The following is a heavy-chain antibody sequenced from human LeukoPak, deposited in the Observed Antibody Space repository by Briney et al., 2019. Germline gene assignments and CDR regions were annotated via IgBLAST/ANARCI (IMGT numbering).Heavy chain of an antibody. CDR1: GDSVSSNSAA. V-gene: IGHV6-1*01. Sequence: SQTLSLTFATSGDSVSSNSAAWIWLRQSPSRGLEWLGSTYYRSTWYNDYAVSVKSRITINPDTSKNQFSLQLNSVTPEDTAIYYCARAYNYGFDYWGQGTLVTVSS. D-gene: IGHD5-18*01. CDR3: ARAYNYGFDY. J-gene: IGHJ4*02. CDR2: TYYRSTWYN.